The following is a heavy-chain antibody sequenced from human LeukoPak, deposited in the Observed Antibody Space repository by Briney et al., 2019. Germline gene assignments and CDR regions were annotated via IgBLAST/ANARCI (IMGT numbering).Heavy chain of an antibody. CDR3: ARRAGAYSHPYDY. CDR2: ISGSGGST. Sequence: GGTLRLSCAASGFTFSSYGMSWVRQAPGKGLEWVSAISGSGGSTYYADSVKGRFTISRDNSKNTLYLQMNSLRAEDTAVYYCARRAGAYSHPYDYWGQGTLVTVSS. V-gene: IGHV3-23*01. J-gene: IGHJ4*02. D-gene: IGHD4/OR15-4a*01. CDR1: GFTFSSYG.